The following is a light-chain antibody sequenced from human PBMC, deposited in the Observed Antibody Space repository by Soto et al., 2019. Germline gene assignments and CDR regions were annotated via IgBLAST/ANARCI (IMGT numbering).Light chain of an antibody. J-gene: IGKJ4*01. CDR3: QQRSNWPLSLT. Sequence: EIVLTQSPATLSLSPGERATLSCRASQSVSSYLAWYQQRPGQAPRLLIYDASNRATGIPARFSGSGSGTDFTLNISSLEPEDFAVYYCQQRSNWPLSLTFGGGTKVEIK. CDR1: QSVSSY. CDR2: DAS. V-gene: IGKV3-11*01.